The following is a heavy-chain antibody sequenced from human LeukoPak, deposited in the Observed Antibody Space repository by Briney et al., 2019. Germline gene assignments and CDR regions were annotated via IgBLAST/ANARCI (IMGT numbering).Heavy chain of an antibody. CDR3: ARPGGAGDFDY. J-gene: IGHJ4*02. CDR2: IYYSGST. D-gene: IGHD3-16*01. Sequence: SETLSLTCTVSGGSISSYYWSWIRQPPGKGLEWIGYIYYSGSTNYNPSLKSRVTISVDTSKNQFSLKLSSVTAADTAVYYCARPGGAGDFDYWGQGTLVTVSS. CDR1: GGSISSYY. V-gene: IGHV4-59*01.